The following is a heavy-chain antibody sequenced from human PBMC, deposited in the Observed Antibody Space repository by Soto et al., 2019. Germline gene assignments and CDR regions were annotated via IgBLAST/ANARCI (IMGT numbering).Heavy chain of an antibody. CDR2: IYYSGST. V-gene: IGHV4-30-4*01. J-gene: IGHJ4*02. D-gene: IGHD3-10*01. CDR1: GGSISSGDYY. CDR3: ARVGGFGATTIDY. Sequence: QVQLQESGPGLVKPSQTLSLTCTVSGGSISSGDYYWSWIRQPPGKGLEWIGYIYYSGSTYYNPSLKSRVTISVDTPKYQFSLQLSSVTAADTAVYYCARVGGFGATTIDYWGQGTLVTVSS.